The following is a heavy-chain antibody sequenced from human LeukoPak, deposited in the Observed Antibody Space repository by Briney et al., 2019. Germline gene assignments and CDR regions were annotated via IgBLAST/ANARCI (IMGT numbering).Heavy chain of an antibody. Sequence: KPSETLSLTCTVSGGSISSTSYYWGWIRQPPGKGLEWIGSIYYSGSTYYNPSLKSRVTISVDTSKNQFSLKLSSVTAADTAVYYCARARGYSGRRFDPWGQGTLVTVSS. CDR1: GGSISSTSYY. CDR2: IYYSGST. V-gene: IGHV4-39*07. CDR3: ARARGYSGRRFDP. D-gene: IGHD5-12*01. J-gene: IGHJ5*02.